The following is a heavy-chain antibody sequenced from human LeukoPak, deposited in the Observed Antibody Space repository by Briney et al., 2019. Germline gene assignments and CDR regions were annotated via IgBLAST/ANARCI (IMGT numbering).Heavy chain of an antibody. CDR1: GLIFSDEY. D-gene: IGHD1-20*01. J-gene: IGHJ3*02. Sequence: GGSLRLSCAASGLIFSDEYMSWIRQAPGKGLEGVSYISNTADFIAYADSVKGRFTISRDNAKNSLYLQMNSLRAEDAAAYYCARVLDITGTIFDAFDIWGQGTMVTVSS. V-gene: IGHV3-11*01. CDR3: ARVLDITGTIFDAFDI. CDR2: ISNTADFI.